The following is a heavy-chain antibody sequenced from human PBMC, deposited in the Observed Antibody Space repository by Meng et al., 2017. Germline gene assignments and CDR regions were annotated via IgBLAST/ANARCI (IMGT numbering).Heavy chain of an antibody. D-gene: IGHD4-23*01. CDR1: GGSFSGYY. CDR2: INHSGST. Sequence: SETLSLTCAVYGGSFSGYYWSWIRQPPGKGLEWIGEINHSGSTNYNPSLKSRVTISADTSKNQFSLKLSSVTAADTAVYYCARNYGGNYYYYYYGMDVWGQGTTVTVSS. V-gene: IGHV4-34*01. CDR3: ARNYGGNYYYYYYGMDV. J-gene: IGHJ6*02.